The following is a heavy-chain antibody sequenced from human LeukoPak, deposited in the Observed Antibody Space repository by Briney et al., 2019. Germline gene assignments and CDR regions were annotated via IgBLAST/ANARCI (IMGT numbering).Heavy chain of an antibody. V-gene: IGHV1-2*02. CDR3: ARRGYSYGYYYYYMDV. CDR2: INRNSGGT. CDR1: GYTFTGYY. D-gene: IGHD5-18*01. J-gene: IGHJ6*03. Sequence: GASVKVSCTASGYTFTGYYMHWVRQAPGQGLEWMGWINRNSGGTNYAQKFQGRVTMPRDTSISTAYMELSRLRSDDTAVYYCARRGYSYGYYYYYMDVWGKGTTVTVSS.